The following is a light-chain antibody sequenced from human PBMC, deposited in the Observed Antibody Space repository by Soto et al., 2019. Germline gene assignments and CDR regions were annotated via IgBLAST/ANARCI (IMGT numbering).Light chain of an antibody. Sequence: EIVLTQSPATLSLSPGERATLSCRASQSVSSYLAWYQQKPGQAPRLLIYDASNRATGIPARFSGRGSGTDFTLTISRLEPEDFAVYYCQYYGSSHSNTFGQGKRREIK. V-gene: IGKV3-11*01. CDR2: DAS. J-gene: IGKJ5*01. CDR1: QSVSSY. CDR3: QYYGSSHSNT.